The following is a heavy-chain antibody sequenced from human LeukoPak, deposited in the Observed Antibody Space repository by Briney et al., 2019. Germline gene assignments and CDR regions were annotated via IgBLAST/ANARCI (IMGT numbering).Heavy chain of an antibody. CDR2: INPNSGGT. CDR1: GYTFTGYY. J-gene: IGHJ4*02. Sequence: GASVKVSCTASGYTFTGYYMHWVRQAPGQGLEWMGWINPNSGGTNYAQKFQGRVTMTRDTSISTAYMELSRLRSDDTAVYYCARVLSTSTSVDYWGQGTLVTVSS. V-gene: IGHV1-2*02. D-gene: IGHD2-2*01. CDR3: ARVLSTSTSVDY.